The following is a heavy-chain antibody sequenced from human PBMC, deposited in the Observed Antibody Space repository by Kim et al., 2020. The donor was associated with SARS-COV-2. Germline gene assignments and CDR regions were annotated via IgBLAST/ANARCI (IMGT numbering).Heavy chain of an antibody. Sequence: GGSLRLSCAASGFTFNKYGMHWVRQAPGKGLEWVAVIWYDGNKRDYADSVKGRFTISRDNYENTVSLQMNSLRAEDTAMYYCARGVEGVSPEDWFDPWGRGIMVTVSS. CDR1: GFTFNKYG. D-gene: IGHD2-2*01. CDR2: IWYDGNKR. J-gene: IGHJ5*02. CDR3: ARGVEGVSPEDWFDP. V-gene: IGHV3-33*01.